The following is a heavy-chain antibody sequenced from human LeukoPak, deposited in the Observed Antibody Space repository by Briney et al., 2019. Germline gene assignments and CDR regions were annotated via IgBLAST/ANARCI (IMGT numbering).Heavy chain of an antibody. CDR1: GGSFSGYY. CDR3: ARVREYDILTGFRGMDV. CDR2: IYYSGST. V-gene: IGHV4-59*01. Sequence: SETLSLTCAVYGGSFSGYYWSWIRQPPGKGLEWIGYIYYSGSTNYNPSLKSRVTISVVTSKNQFSLKLSSVTAADTAVYYCARVREYDILTGFRGMDVWGQGTTVTVSS. D-gene: IGHD3-9*01. J-gene: IGHJ6*02.